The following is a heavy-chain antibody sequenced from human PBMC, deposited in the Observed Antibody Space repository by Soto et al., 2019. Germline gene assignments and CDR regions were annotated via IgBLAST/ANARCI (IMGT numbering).Heavy chain of an antibody. CDR1: GNTFMTHG. V-gene: IGHV1-18*04. CDR2: ISPYNDNT. CDR3: GPRPTSGYPTHYFMGMVS. D-gene: IGHD3-22*01. Sequence: QVHLEPSGPEVQKPGASVKVACRASGNTFMTHGISWVRQAPGQGLEWMGWISPYNDNTNYAQKFRGRVATTTDPSPRTASMDLRRLGSHATAFYYWGPRPTSGYPTHYFMGMVSWGQGKRVAVPS. J-gene: IGHJ6*01.